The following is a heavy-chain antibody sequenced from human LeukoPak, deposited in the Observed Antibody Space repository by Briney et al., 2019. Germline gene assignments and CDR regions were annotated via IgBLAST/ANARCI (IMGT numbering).Heavy chain of an antibody. CDR3: ARELGFCSSTSCPLYHY. CDR2: INPNNGGT. Sequence: GRSVKVSCKASGYRFTDYYVHWVRQAPGQGLEWMGWINPNNGGTNYAQKFYGRVTMTRDTSITTAYMELNRLTSDDTAAYYCARELGFCSSTSCPLYHYWGQGTLVSASS. J-gene: IGHJ4*02. CDR1: GYRFTDYY. V-gene: IGHV1-2*02. D-gene: IGHD2-2*01.